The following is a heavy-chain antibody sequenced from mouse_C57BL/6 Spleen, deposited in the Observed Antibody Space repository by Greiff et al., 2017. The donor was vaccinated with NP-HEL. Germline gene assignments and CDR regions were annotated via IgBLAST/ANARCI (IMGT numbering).Heavy chain of an antibody. J-gene: IGHJ3*01. D-gene: IGHD2-4*01. CDR3: ARRSDYDGRSWFAY. CDR2: ISSGGSYT. CDR1: GFTFSSYG. V-gene: IGHV5-6*01. Sequence: EVQLQQSGGDLVKPGGSLKLSCAASGFTFSSYGMSWVRQTPDKRLEWVATISSGGSYTYYPDSVKGRFTISRDNAKNTLYLQMSSLKSEDTAMYYCARRSDYDGRSWFAYWGQGTLVTVSA.